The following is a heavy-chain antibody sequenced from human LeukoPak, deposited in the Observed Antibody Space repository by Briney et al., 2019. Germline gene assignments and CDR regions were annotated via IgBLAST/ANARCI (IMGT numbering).Heavy chain of an antibody. CDR3: ASHCSSTSRDKVFDY. J-gene: IGHJ4*02. Sequence: SETLSLTCAVYGGSFSDYYWSWIRQPPGKGLEWIGEINHSGSTNYNPSLKSRVTISVDTSKNQFSLELSSVTAADTAVYYCASHCSSTSRDKVFDYWGQGTLVTVSS. D-gene: IGHD2-2*01. CDR1: GGSFSDYY. V-gene: IGHV4-34*01. CDR2: INHSGST.